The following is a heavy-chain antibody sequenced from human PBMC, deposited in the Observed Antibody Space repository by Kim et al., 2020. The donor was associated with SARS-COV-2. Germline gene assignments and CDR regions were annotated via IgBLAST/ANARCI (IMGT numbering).Heavy chain of an antibody. CDR3: AKAYGDFKTGYFDL. D-gene: IGHD4-17*01. V-gene: IGHV3-23*01. J-gene: IGHJ2*01. Sequence: ADSVKGRFTISRDNSKNTLYLQMNSLRAEDTAVYYCAKAYGDFKTGYFDLWGRGTLVTVSS.